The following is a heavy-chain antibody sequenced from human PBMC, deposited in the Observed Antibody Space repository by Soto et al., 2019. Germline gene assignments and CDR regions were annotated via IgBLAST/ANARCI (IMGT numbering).Heavy chain of an antibody. D-gene: IGHD3-9*01. J-gene: IGHJ4*02. Sequence: PGGSLRLSCAASGFNFIIYGMHWVRQAPGKGLEWVAVTSSDGSQKDYADSVKGRFTISRDNSKNTLFLQMNSLRAEDTAVYYCAKDPRPGYDSAYYYFAYWGPGALVTVSS. V-gene: IGHV3-30*18. CDR1: GFNFIIYG. CDR3: AKDPRPGYDSAYYYFAY. CDR2: TSSDGSQK.